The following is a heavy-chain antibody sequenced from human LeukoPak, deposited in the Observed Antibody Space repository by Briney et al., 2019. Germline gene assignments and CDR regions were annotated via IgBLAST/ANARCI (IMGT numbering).Heavy chain of an antibody. Sequence: GGSLRLSCAASGFTFSSYAMSWVRQAPGKGLEWVSAISGSGGSTYYADSVKGRFTISRDDSKNTLYLQMNSLRAEDTAVYYCAKKTRLYYYGMDVWGQGTTVTVSS. CDR2: ISGSGGST. CDR1: GFTFSSYA. CDR3: AKKTRLYYYGMDV. V-gene: IGHV3-23*01. J-gene: IGHJ6*02.